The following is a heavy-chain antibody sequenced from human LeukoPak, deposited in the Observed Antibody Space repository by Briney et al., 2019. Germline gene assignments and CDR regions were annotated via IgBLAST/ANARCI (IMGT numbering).Heavy chain of an antibody. CDR1: GGSISSYY. CDR2: IYYSGST. CDR3: ARESPNVDTAMYFDY. D-gene: IGHD5-18*01. J-gene: IGHJ4*02. V-gene: IGHV4-59*12. Sequence: SETLSLTCTVSGGSISSYYWSWIRQPPGKGLEWIGYIYYSGSTNYNPSLKSRVTISVDTSKNQFSLRLSSVTAADTAVYYCARESPNVDTAMYFDYRGQGTLVTVSS.